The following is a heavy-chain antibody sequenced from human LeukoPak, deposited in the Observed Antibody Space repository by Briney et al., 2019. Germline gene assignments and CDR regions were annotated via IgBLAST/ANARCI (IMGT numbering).Heavy chain of an antibody. CDR1: GFTFSSYG. CDR3: ARDPNLWFGNYYFDY. CDR2: IWYGGSNK. J-gene: IGHJ4*02. D-gene: IGHD3-10*01. Sequence: GGSLRLSCAASGFTFSSYGMHWVRQAPGKGLEWVAVIWYGGSNKYYADSVKGRFTISRDNSKNTLYLQMNSLRAEDTAVYYCARDPNLWFGNYYFDYWGQGTLVTVSS. V-gene: IGHV3-33*08.